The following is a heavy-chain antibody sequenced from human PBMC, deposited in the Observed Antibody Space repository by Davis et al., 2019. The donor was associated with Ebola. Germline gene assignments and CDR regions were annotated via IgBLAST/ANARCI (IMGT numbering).Heavy chain of an antibody. CDR3: SIGGTTGGFDY. J-gene: IGHJ4*02. V-gene: IGHV1-24*01. Sequence: AASVKVSCKASGGTFSRYTISWVRQAPGQGLEWMGYFDPEDGEAIYAQNFQGRVTMTEDTSTNTAYMELSGLRSEDTAVYYCSIGGTTGGFDYWGQGTLVTVSS. D-gene: IGHD1-14*01. CDR1: GGTFSRYT. CDR2: FDPEDGEA.